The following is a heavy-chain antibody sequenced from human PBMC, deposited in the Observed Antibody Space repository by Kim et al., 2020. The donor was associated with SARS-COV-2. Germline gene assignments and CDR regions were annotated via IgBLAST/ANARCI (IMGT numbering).Heavy chain of an antibody. CDR3: ARDPGIAVADSTFYYYYYGMDV. J-gene: IGHJ6*02. Sequence: ASVKVSCKASGYTFTSYGISWVRQAPGQGLEWMGWISAYNGNTNYAQKLQGRVTMTTDTSTSTAYMELRSLRSDDTAVYYCARDPGIAVADSTFYYYYYGMDVWGQGTTVTVSS. CDR1: GYTFTSYG. V-gene: IGHV1-18*01. CDR2: ISAYNGNT. D-gene: IGHD6-19*01.